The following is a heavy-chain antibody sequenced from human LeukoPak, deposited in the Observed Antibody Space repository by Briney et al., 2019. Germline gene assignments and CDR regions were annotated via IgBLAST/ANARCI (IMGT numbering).Heavy chain of an antibody. Sequence: GGSLRLSCAASGFTFSNYNMNWVRQAPGKGLEWVSSITSTSSYIYYADSVRGRFTISRDNAKNSLYLQMNSLRAEDTALYYCAKDLNYYDSSGYDFLSAFDIWGQGTMVTVSS. J-gene: IGHJ3*02. V-gene: IGHV3-21*04. D-gene: IGHD3-22*01. CDR2: ITSTSSYI. CDR3: AKDLNYYDSSGYDFLSAFDI. CDR1: GFTFSNYN.